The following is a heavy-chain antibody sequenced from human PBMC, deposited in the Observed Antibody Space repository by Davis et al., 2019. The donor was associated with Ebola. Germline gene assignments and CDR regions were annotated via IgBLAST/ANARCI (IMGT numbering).Heavy chain of an antibody. V-gene: IGHV4-61*05. J-gene: IGHJ5*02. CDR3: ARSSNYEEHKWFDP. CDR1: GGSISSNSYY. D-gene: IGHD4-11*01. CDR2: IYHSGST. Sequence: SETLSLTCTVSGGSISSNSYYWAWIRQPPGKGLEWIGFIYHSGSTDYNPSLKGRVSISIDTSKNQFSLKLSSVAAADTAVYYCARSSNYEEHKWFDPWGQGTLVTVSS.